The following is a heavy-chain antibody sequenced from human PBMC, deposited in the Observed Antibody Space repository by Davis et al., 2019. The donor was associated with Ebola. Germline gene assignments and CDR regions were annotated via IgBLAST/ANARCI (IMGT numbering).Heavy chain of an antibody. V-gene: IGHV4-59*08. Sequence: MPSETLSLTCTVSGGSISSYYWSWIRQPPGKGLEWIGYIYYSVSTNYNPSLKSRVTISVDTSKNQFSLKLTSVTAADTAVYYCARHLAGVLYGSATWFDPWGQGTLVTVSS. CDR2: IYYSVST. J-gene: IGHJ5*02. D-gene: IGHD3-10*01. CDR3: ARHLAGVLYGSATWFDP. CDR1: GGSISSYY.